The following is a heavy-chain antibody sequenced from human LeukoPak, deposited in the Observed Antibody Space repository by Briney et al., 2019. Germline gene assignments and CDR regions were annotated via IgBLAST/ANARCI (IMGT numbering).Heavy chain of an antibody. V-gene: IGHV4-30-4*08. CDR3: ARGDLSVDTAFDY. CDR1: GGSISSGDYY. D-gene: IGHD5-18*01. Sequence: SETLSLTCTVSGGSISSGDYYWSWIRQPPGKGLEWIGYIYYSGSTYYNPFLKSRVTISVDTSKNQFSLKLSSVTAADTAVYYCARGDLSVDTAFDYWGQGTLVTVSS. CDR2: IYYSGST. J-gene: IGHJ4*02.